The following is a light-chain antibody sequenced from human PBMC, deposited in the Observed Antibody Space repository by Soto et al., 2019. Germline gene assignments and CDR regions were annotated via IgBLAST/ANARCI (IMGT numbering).Light chain of an antibody. CDR1: SSNIGAGYD. CDR2: VNS. Sequence: QLVLTQPPSVSGAPGQRVTISCTGSSSNIGAGYDVHWYQELPGTAPKLLIYVNSNRPSGVPDRFSGSKSGTSASLAITGLQAEDEADYYCQSYDNSLSGVVFGGGTKLTVL. V-gene: IGLV1-40*01. J-gene: IGLJ2*01. CDR3: QSYDNSLSGVV.